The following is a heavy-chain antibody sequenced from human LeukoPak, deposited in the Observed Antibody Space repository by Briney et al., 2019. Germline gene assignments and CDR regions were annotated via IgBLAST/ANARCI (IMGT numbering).Heavy chain of an antibody. D-gene: IGHD3-22*01. CDR1: GYTFTSYA. CDR2: INAGNGNT. V-gene: IGHV1-3*01. Sequence: ASVKVSCKASGYTFTSYAMHWVRQAPGQRLEWMGWINAGNGNTKYSQKFQGRVTITRDTSASTADMELSSLRSEDTAVYCCARDPYDSSVYLVGFDYWGQGTLVTVSS. J-gene: IGHJ4*02. CDR3: ARDPYDSSVYLVGFDY.